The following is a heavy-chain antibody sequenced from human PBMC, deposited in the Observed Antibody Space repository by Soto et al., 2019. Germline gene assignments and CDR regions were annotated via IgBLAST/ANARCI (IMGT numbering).Heavy chain of an antibody. CDR2: IYHSGST. J-gene: IGHJ6*02. CDR3: ARSPDSSGYYPRWYYYGMDV. D-gene: IGHD3-22*01. CDR1: GGSISSSNW. Sequence: SETLSLTCAVSGGSISSSNWWSWVRQPPGKGLEWIGEIYHSGSTNYNPSLNSRVTISVDKSKNQFSLKLSSVTAADTAVYYCARSPDSSGYYPRWYYYGMDVWGQGTTVTVSS. V-gene: IGHV4-4*02.